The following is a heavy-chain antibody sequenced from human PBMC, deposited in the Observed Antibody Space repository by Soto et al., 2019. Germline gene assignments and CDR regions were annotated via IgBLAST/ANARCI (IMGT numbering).Heavy chain of an antibody. Sequence: ASVKVSCKASGYTFTSYYMHCVRQAPGQGLEWMGIINPSGGSTSYAQKFQGRVTMTRDTSTSTVYMELSSLRSEDTAVYYCARVLEPLDGPGAFDIWGQGTMVTVSS. CDR1: GYTFTSYY. CDR3: ARVLEPLDGPGAFDI. J-gene: IGHJ3*02. CDR2: INPSGGST. V-gene: IGHV1-46*01.